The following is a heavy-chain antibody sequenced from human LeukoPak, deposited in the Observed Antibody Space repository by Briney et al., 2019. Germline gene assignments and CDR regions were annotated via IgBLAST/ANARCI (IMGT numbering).Heavy chain of an antibody. J-gene: IGHJ4*02. D-gene: IGHD2-21*02. CDR3: ARGSAYCGGDCADY. Sequence: PGGSLRLSCAASGFTVSANYMSWVRQAPGKGLEWVSIIYSGGSTYYADSVQGRFTTSRDNSRNTLYLQMNSLRAEDTAVYYCARGSAYCGGDCADYWGQGTLVTVYS. CDR1: GFTVSANY. CDR2: IYSGGST. V-gene: IGHV3-66*01.